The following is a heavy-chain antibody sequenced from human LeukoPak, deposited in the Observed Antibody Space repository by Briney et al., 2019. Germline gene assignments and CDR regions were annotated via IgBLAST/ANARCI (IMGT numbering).Heavy chain of an antibody. Sequence: PSETLSLTCTVSGYSISSGYYWGWIRQPPGKGLEWIGSIYHSGSTYYNPSLKSRVTISVDTSKNQFSLKLSPVTAADTAVYYCARINHAGYYDILTGYSFDYWGQGTLVTVSS. V-gene: IGHV4-38-2*02. CDR1: GYSISSGYY. CDR3: ARINHAGYYDILTGYSFDY. D-gene: IGHD3-9*01. J-gene: IGHJ4*02. CDR2: IYHSGST.